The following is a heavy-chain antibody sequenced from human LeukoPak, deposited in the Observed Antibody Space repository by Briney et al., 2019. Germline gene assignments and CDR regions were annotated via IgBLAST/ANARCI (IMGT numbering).Heavy chain of an antibody. CDR3: ARGRSNYYGMDV. J-gene: IGHJ6*02. CDR1: DVSINSYY. CDR2: IYYNGNT. D-gene: IGHD1-26*01. Sequence: PSETLSLTCSVSDVSINSYYWNWIRRPPGKGLEWVGYIYYNGNTNYSPSLKSRVTMSVDTSKNLFSLKVSSVTAADTAVYYCARGRSNYYGMDVWGQGTTVTVSS. V-gene: IGHV4-59*01.